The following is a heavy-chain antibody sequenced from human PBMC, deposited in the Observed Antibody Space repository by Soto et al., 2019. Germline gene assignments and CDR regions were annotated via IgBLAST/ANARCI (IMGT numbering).Heavy chain of an antibody. V-gene: IGHV2-5*02. CDR2: IYWDDDK. Sequence: QISLKESGPTLVKPTQTLTLTCTISGFSLNTRGVGVGWIRQPPGKALDWLALIYWDDDKRYSPSLKSRLTXTXXTSKNQVVLTMTTMDPVDTATYYCVHRRGPSWFDPWGQGTLVTVSS. CDR3: VHRRGPSWFDP. J-gene: IGHJ5*02. CDR1: GFSLNTRGVG.